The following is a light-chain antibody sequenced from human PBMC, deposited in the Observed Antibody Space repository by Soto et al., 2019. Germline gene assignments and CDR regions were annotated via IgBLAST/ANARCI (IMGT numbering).Light chain of an antibody. CDR2: LGS. Sequence: DIVMTQSPLSLPVTPGEPASISCRSSQSLLHSNGYNYLDWYLQKPGQSPQLLIYLGSNRASGGPDRFSGSGSGTDFTLKINRVEAEDVGVYYCMQTLQTPRTFGQGAKVEIK. J-gene: IGKJ1*01. V-gene: IGKV2-28*01. CDR1: QSLLHSNGYNY. CDR3: MQTLQTPRT.